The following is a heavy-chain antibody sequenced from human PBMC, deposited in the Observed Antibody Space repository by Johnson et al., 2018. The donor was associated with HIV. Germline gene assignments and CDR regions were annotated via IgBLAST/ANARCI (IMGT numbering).Heavy chain of an antibody. V-gene: IGHV3-30-3*01. CDR1: GFTFSSYA. J-gene: IGHJ3*02. CDR2: ISYDGSNK. D-gene: IGHD3-10*01. Sequence: QVQLVESGGGVVQPGRSLRLSCAASGFTFSSYAMHWVRQAPGKGLEWVAVISYDGSNKYYVDSVRGRFTISRDNAKNSLYLQMNSLRVEDTAVYYCARPIARGASDIWGQGTMVTVSS. CDR3: ARPIARGASDI.